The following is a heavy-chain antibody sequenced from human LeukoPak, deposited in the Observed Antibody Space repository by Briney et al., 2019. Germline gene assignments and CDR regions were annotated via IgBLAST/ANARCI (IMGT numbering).Heavy chain of an antibody. J-gene: IGHJ4*02. CDR2: IYYSGST. Sequence: SETLSLTCTVSGGSISSSSYYWGWIRQPPGKGLEWIGSIYYSGSTYYNPSLKSRVTISVDTSKNQFSLKLSSVTAADTAVYYCARGRSYDYVWGSYRLVPYFDYWGQGTLVTVSS. V-gene: IGHV4-39*07. D-gene: IGHD3-16*02. CDR1: GGSISSSSYY. CDR3: ARGRSYDYVWGSYRLVPYFDY.